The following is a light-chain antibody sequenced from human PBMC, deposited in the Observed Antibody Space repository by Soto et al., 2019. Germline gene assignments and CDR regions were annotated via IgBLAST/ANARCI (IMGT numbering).Light chain of an antibody. J-gene: IGKJ2*01. Sequence: DIVMTQSPDSLAVSLGERATINCKSSQSVLYSSNNKNYLAWYQQKPGQPPKLLIYWASTRESGVPDRFSGSGSGTDFNLTISSLQAEDVAVYYCQQYYSTPPYTFVQGTKLEIK. CDR1: QSVLYSSNNKNY. CDR2: WAS. CDR3: QQYYSTPPYT. V-gene: IGKV4-1*01.